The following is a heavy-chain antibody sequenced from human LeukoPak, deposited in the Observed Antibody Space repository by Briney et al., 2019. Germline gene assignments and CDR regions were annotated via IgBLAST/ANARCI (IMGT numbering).Heavy chain of an antibody. J-gene: IGHJ4*02. Sequence: PSETLSLTCTVSGGSISSSSYYWSWIRQPPGKGLEWIGYIYYSGSTNYNPSLKSRVTISVDTSKNQFSLKLSSVTAADTAVYYCARHSPYYFDYWGQGTLVTVSS. V-gene: IGHV4-61*01. CDR3: ARHSPYYFDY. CDR1: GGSISSSSYY. CDR2: IYYSGST.